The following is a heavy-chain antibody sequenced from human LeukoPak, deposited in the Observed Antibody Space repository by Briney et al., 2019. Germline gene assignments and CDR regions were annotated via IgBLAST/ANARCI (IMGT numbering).Heavy chain of an antibody. Sequence: ASVKVSCTASGYSFTAYYIHWLRQAPGQGPEWMGWIKPDSGSSHYAQKFQGRVTISRDTSSNSAYMDLTRLKSDDTAVYYCARARVPIAVAGLYYFDYWGQGALVTVSS. CDR2: IKPDSGSS. D-gene: IGHD6-19*01. CDR1: GYSFTAYY. V-gene: IGHV1-2*02. CDR3: ARARVPIAVAGLYYFDY. J-gene: IGHJ4*02.